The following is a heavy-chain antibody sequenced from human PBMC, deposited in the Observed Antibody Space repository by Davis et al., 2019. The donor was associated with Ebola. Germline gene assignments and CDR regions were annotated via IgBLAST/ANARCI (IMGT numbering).Heavy chain of an antibody. D-gene: IGHD3-22*01. V-gene: IGHV4-4*02. CDR1: GGSISSSNW. CDR3: ARDRFHYYDIGHDAFDI. J-gene: IGHJ3*02. CDR2: IYHSGST. Sequence: MPSETLSLTCAVSGGSISSSNWWSWVRQPPGKGLEWIGEIYHSGSTNYNPSLKSRVTISVDKSKNQFSLKLSSVTAADTAVYYCARDRFHYYDIGHDAFDIWGQGTMVTVSS.